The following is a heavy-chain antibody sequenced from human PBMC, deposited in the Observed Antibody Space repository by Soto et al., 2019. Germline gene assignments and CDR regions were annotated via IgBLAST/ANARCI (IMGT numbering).Heavy chain of an antibody. CDR2: ISYDGSNK. J-gene: IGHJ6*02. CDR1: GFTFSSYG. D-gene: IGHD6-13*01. V-gene: IGHV3-30*18. Sequence: GGSLRLSCAASGFTFSSYGMHWVRQAPGKGLEWVAVISYDGSNKYYADSVKGRFTISRDNSKNTLYLQMNSLRAEDTAVYYCAKDEVNQQQLVRSHYYYYGMDVWGQGTTVTVSS. CDR3: AKDEVNQQQLVRSHYYYYGMDV.